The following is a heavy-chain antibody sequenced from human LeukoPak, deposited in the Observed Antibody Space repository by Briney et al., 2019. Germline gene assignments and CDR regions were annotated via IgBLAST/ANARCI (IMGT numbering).Heavy chain of an antibody. Sequence: GSLRLSCAASGFSFNYFWMSWVRQAPGKGLEWVANIKQDGTEKYYADSVKGRFTISRDNAKKSLYLQMNSLRAEDTAVYYCASAKHYDFWSGHKSGFDPWGQGTLVTVSS. CDR1: GFSFNYFW. D-gene: IGHD3-3*01. J-gene: IGHJ5*02. V-gene: IGHV3-7*01. CDR2: IKQDGTEK. CDR3: ASAKHYDFWSGHKSGFDP.